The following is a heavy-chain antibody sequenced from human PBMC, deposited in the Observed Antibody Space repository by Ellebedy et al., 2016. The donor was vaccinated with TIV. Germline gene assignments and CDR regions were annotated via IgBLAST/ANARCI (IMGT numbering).Heavy chain of an antibody. Sequence: GGSLRLXXVVSGFTFNNYVMIWVRQAPGKGLEWVSAISGTGISTYYADSVKGRFTISRDNSKKTLYLQMNSLRVEDTATYYCAKGMRGGADFDYWGQGTLVTVSS. CDR3: AKGMRGGADFDY. J-gene: IGHJ4*02. D-gene: IGHD4/OR15-4a*01. CDR1: GFTFNNYV. V-gene: IGHV3-23*01. CDR2: ISGTGIST.